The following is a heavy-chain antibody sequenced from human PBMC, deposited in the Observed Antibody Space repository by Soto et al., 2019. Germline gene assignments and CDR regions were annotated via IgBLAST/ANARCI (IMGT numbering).Heavy chain of an antibody. D-gene: IGHD3-9*01. V-gene: IGHV3-33*01. Sequence: GGSLRLSCAASGFTFSSYGMHWVRQAPGKGLEWVAVIWYDGSNKYYADSVKGRFTISRDNSKNTLYLQMNSLRAEDTAVYYCARDSDYDILTGYYNPPRYYYMDVWGKGTTVTVSS. CDR3: ARDSDYDILTGYYNPPRYYYMDV. CDR1: GFTFSSYG. J-gene: IGHJ6*03. CDR2: IWYDGSNK.